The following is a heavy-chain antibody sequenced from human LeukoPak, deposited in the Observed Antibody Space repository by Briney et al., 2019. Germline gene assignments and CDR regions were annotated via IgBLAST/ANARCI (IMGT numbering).Heavy chain of an antibody. V-gene: IGHV5-51*01. CDR2: IYPDDSAT. J-gene: IGHJ4*02. Sequence: GESLKISCKGSGYSFTSYWIAWVRQLPGKGLEWMGIIYPDDSATRYSPSFQGEVTISADKPISTAYLQWSSLKASDTAMYYCARLPYCSGGSCPTVYFDSWGQGTLVTVSS. CDR1: GYSFTSYW. CDR3: ARLPYCSGGSCPTVYFDS. D-gene: IGHD2-15*01.